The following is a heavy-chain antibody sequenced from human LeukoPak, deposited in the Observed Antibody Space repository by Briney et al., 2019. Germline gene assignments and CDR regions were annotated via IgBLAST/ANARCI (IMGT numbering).Heavy chain of an antibody. V-gene: IGHV1-2*02. CDR3: ARDLHRLQQWLTSGY. J-gene: IGHJ4*02. D-gene: IGHD5-18*01. CDR1: GYTFTGYY. CDR2: INPNSGGT. Sequence: ASVKVSCKASGYTFTGYYMHWVRQAPGQGLEWMGWINPNSGGTNYAQKFQGRVTMTRDTSISTAYMELSRLRSDDTALYYCARDLHRLQQWLTSGYWGQGARVTVSS.